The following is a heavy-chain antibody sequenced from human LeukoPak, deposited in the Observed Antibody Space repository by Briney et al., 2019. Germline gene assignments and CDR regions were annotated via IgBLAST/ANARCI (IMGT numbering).Heavy chain of an antibody. CDR1: GGSISSSSYY. CDR2: IYYSGST. J-gene: IGHJ5*02. D-gene: IGHD3-9*01. V-gene: IGHV4-39*01. CDR3: ARHAVAASLTGYYWHWFDP. Sequence: PSETLSLTCTVSGGSISSSSYYWGWIRQPPGKGLEWIGSIYYSGSTYYNPSLKSRVTISVDTSKNQFSLKLSSVTAADTAGYYCARHAVAASLTGYYWHWFDPWGQGTLVTVSS.